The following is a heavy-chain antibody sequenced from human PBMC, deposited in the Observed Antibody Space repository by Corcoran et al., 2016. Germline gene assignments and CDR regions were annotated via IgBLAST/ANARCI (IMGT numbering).Heavy chain of an antibody. Sequence: QVQLVESGGGVVQPGRSLRLSCAASGFTFSSYGMHWVRQAPGKGLEWVAVISYDGSNKYYADSVKGRFTISRANSKNTLYLQMNSLRAEETAVYYCAKALRRGPPMYYFDYWGQGTLVTVSS. V-gene: IGHV3-30*18. CDR1: GFTFSSYG. CDR2: ISYDGSNK. J-gene: IGHJ4*02. CDR3: AKALRRGPPMYYFDY. D-gene: IGHD5-12*01.